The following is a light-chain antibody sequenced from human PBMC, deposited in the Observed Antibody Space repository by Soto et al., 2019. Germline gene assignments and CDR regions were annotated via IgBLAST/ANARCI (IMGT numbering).Light chain of an antibody. CDR1: QTVRSK. CDR3: QQYINWPPET. Sequence: EIVMTQSPATLSVSPGERATLSFRASQTVRSKLAWYQQKGGQAPRLLIYGASTRATGVPARFSGSGSGTQFTLTISSLQSEDFAVYYCQQYINWPPETFGQGTKVDI. V-gene: IGKV3-15*01. CDR2: GAS. J-gene: IGKJ1*01.